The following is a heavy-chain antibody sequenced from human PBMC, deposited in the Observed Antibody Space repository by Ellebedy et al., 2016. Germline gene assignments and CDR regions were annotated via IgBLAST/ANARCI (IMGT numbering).Heavy chain of an antibody. Sequence: SETLSLTXTVSGGSISSYYWSWIRQPAGKGLEWIGRIYTSGSTNYNPSLKSRVTMSVDTSKNQFSLKLSSVTAADTAMYYCAREVLPNYYDTTGYVYWGQGTLVTVSS. CDR3: AREVLPNYYDTTGYVY. J-gene: IGHJ4*02. CDR1: GGSISSYY. V-gene: IGHV4-4*07. D-gene: IGHD3-22*01. CDR2: IYTSGST.